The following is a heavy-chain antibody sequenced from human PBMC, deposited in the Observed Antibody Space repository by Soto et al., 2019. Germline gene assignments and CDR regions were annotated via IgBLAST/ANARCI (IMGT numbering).Heavy chain of an antibody. V-gene: IGHV3-23*01. CDR1: GFTFSSYD. Sequence: XGSLRLSCSASGFTFSSYDNSWVRQAPGKGLEWVSGISGDAGSTYYADSVKGRFTISRDSSKNTLYLQMNSLRAEDTAVYYCAKSAPPGYSSSCPGYWGQGTLVTVSS. J-gene: IGHJ4*02. CDR3: AKSAPPGYSSSCPGY. CDR2: ISGDAGST. D-gene: IGHD6-13*01.